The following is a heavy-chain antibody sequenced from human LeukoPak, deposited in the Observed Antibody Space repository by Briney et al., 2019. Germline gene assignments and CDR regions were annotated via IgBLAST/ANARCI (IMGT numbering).Heavy chain of an antibody. CDR1: GFTFSFSA. Sequence: GGSLRLSCEASGFTFSFSAMSWVRQAPGKGLEWVSNIIGNSVSTYYAEFVKGRSTISRDNSNNTLFLQMDSLRAEDTAVYYCAKGRRDGYNYPFFDHWGQGALVVVSS. CDR2: IIGNSVST. V-gene: IGHV3-23*01. J-gene: IGHJ4*02. D-gene: IGHD5-24*01. CDR3: AKGRRDGYNYPFFDH.